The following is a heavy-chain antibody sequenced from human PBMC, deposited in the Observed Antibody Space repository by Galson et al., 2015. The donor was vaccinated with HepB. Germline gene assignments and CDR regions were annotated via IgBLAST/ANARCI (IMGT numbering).Heavy chain of an antibody. CDR1: GFTFKKNG. CDR3: AKDMSASPFDY. J-gene: IGHJ4*02. Sequence: SLRLSCAASGFTFKKNGMHWVRQAPGKGLEWVSFVSDDGIRKDYRDSVKGRFTISRDNTKNILYLQMDNLRPDDTAVYYCAKDMSASPFDYWGQGNLVTVSS. CDR2: VSDDGIRK. D-gene: IGHD2/OR15-2a*01. V-gene: IGHV3-30*18.